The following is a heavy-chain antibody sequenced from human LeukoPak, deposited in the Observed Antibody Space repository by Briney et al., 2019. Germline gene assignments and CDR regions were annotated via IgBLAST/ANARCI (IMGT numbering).Heavy chain of an antibody. CDR2: IYYSGST. J-gene: IGHJ3*02. CDR1: GGSISSYH. CDR3: ARHSSPHYYDSSGYYSGVAFDI. Sequence: SETLSLTCTVSGGSISSYHWSWIRQPPGKGLEWIGYIYYSGSTNYNPSLKSRVTISVDTSKNQFSLKLSSVTAADTAVYYCARHSSPHYYDSSGYYSGVAFDIWGQGTMVTVSS. V-gene: IGHV4-59*08. D-gene: IGHD3-22*01.